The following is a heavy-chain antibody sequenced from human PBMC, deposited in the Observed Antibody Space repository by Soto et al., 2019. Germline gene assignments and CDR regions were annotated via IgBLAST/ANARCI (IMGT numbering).Heavy chain of an antibody. J-gene: IGHJ4*02. CDR2: IYYSGST. D-gene: IGHD2-15*01. CDR3: AGGSSGWSSFDF. CDR1: GGSISSGGYS. V-gene: IGHV4-30-2*02. Sequence: PSETLSLTCAVSGGSISSGGYSWSWIRQPPGKGLEWIGYIYYSGSTNYNPSLKRRVNISVDMSRNQFSLKLSSVTAADTAVYYCAGGSSGWSSFDFWGQGTLVTVSS.